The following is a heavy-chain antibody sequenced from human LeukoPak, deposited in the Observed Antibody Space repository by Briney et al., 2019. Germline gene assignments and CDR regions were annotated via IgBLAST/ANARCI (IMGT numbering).Heavy chain of an antibody. V-gene: IGHV3-53*05. J-gene: IGHJ4*02. CDR2: IYSGGNT. CDR1: GFTVSSNS. Sequence: GGSLRLSCTVSGFTVSSNSMSWVRQAPGKGLEWVSFIYSGGNTLYSDSVKGRFTISRDNSKNTLYLQMNSLRAEDTAVYYCARKDIVVVPAAIALDYWGQGTLVTVSS. D-gene: IGHD2-2*01. CDR3: ARKDIVVVPAAIALDY.